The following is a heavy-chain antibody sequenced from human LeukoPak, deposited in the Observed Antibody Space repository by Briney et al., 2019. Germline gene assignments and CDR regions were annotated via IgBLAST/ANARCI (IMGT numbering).Heavy chain of an antibody. CDR1: GITFSSHW. Sequence: GGSLRLSCTASGITFSSHWLSWVRQAAGKGLEWVANIKQDGSEKYYVDSVKGRFTISRDNDKNSLYLQMNSLRAEDTAVYYCARNLRPGSSYGYYYGMDVWGQGTTVTVSS. D-gene: IGHD3-10*01. CDR3: ARNLRPGSSYGYYYGMDV. V-gene: IGHV3-7*01. CDR2: IKQDGSEK. J-gene: IGHJ6*02.